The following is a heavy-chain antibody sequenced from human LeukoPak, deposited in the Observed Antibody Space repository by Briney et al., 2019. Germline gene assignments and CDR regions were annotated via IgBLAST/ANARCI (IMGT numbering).Heavy chain of an antibody. CDR3: AKALAVAGSPHYFDY. CDR2: ISYDGSNK. D-gene: IGHD6-19*01. J-gene: IGHJ4*02. CDR1: GFTFSSYG. Sequence: GGSLRLSCAASGFTFSSYGMHWVRQAPGKGLEWVAVISYDGSNKYYADSVKGRFTISRDNSKNTLYLQMNSLRAEDTAVYYCAKALAVAGSPHYFDYWGQGTLVTVSS. V-gene: IGHV3-30*18.